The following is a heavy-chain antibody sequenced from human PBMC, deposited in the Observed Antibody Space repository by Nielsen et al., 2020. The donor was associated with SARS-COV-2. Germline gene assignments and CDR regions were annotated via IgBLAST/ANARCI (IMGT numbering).Heavy chain of an antibody. CDR3: ARGGVRYFDWLPKGDAFDI. D-gene: IGHD3-9*01. V-gene: IGHV3-30-3*01. CDR2: ISYDGSNK. Sequence: GESLKISCAASGFTFSSYAMHWVRQAPGKGLEWVAVISYDGSNKYYADSVKGRFTISRDNSKNTLYLQMNSLRAEDTAVYYCARGGVRYFDWLPKGDAFDIWGQGTMVTVSS. CDR1: GFTFSSYA. J-gene: IGHJ3*02.